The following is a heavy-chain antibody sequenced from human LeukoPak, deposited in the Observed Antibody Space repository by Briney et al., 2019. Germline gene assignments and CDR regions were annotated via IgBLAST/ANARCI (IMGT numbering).Heavy chain of an antibody. CDR2: ISSSSSYI. V-gene: IGHV3-21*01. CDR3: ARDFVDKNSGSYQYFDY. Sequence: GGSLRLSCAASGFTFSSYSMNWVRQAPGKGLEWVSSISSSSSYIYYADSVKGRFTISRDNAKNSLYLQMNSLRAEDTAVYYCARDFVDKNSGSYQYFDYWGQGTLVTVPS. J-gene: IGHJ4*02. CDR1: GFTFSSYS. D-gene: IGHD1-26*01.